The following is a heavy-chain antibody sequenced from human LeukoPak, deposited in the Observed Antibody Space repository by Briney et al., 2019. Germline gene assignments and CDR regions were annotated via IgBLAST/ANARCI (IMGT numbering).Heavy chain of an antibody. CDR3: ARAAGRWLQLHPFDY. J-gene: IGHJ4*02. CDR2: ISSSGSTI. Sequence: GGSLRLSCAASGFTFSDYYMSWIRQAPGKGLEWVSYISSSGSTIYYADSVKGRFTISRDNAKNSLYLQMNSLGAEDTAVYYCARAAGRWLQLHPFDYRGQGTLVTVSS. CDR1: GFTFSDYY. D-gene: IGHD5-24*01. V-gene: IGHV3-11*01.